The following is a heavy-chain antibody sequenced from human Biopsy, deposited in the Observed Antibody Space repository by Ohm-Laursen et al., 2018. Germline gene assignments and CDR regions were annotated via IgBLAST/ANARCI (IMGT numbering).Heavy chain of an antibody. J-gene: IGHJ4*02. CDR3: TVDLGRGFH. V-gene: IGHV3-15*01. Sequence: SLSLSCSASGFTFTHTCMSWVRQGQGKGLEWLGSIKSKSDGEATDYAAAVQGRFAISRDDSTNTFYLQMNSLKTEDTGVFYCTVDLGRGFHWGQGTLVTVSS. D-gene: IGHD5-12*01. CDR1: GFTFTHTC. CDR2: IKSKSDGEAT.